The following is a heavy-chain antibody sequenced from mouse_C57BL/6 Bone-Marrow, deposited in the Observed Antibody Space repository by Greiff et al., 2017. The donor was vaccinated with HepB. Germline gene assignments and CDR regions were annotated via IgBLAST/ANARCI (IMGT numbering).Heavy chain of an antibody. Sequence: VQLKQSGAELVRPGASVKLSCTASGFNIKDDYMHWVKQRPEQGLEWIGWIDPANGDTKYASKFQGKATITADTASNTSYLQLSSLTSEDTAVYYCTTLDYWGQGTTLTVSS. CDR3: TTLDY. V-gene: IGHV14-4*01. J-gene: IGHJ2*01. CDR2: IDPANGDT. CDR1: GFNIKDDY.